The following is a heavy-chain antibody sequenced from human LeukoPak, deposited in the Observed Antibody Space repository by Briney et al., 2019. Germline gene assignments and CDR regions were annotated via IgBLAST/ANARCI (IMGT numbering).Heavy chain of an antibody. V-gene: IGHV4-39*01. Sequence: SETLSLTCTVSGGSISSSSYYWGWIRQPPGKGLEWIGSIYYTGRTYYNPSLESRVTISVDTSKNQFSLKLSSVTAADTAMYYCASLAKLGYYFDYWGQGTLVTVSS. CDR1: GGSISSSSYY. J-gene: IGHJ4*02. CDR2: IYYTGRT. D-gene: IGHD5-18*01. CDR3: ASLAKLGYYFDY.